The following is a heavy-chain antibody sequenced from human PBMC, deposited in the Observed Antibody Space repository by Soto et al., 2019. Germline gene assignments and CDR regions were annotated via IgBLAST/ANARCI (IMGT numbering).Heavy chain of an antibody. J-gene: IGHJ4*02. CDR3: ARDAGSGWYNRK. CDR1: GGTFGSQS. Sequence: QVQLVQSGAEVKKPGSSVKVSCQASGGTFGSQSFTWVRQAPGQGLEWRGRIVPILDLINYSQKFQDRLTITADKSTSTAYMELSSLTHDDTALYYCARDAGSGWYNRKWGQGTLVTVSS. D-gene: IGHD1-20*01. CDR2: IVPILDLI. V-gene: IGHV1-69*08.